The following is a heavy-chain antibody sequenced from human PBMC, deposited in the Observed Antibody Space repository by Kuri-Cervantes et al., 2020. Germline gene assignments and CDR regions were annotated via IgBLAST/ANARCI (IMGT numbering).Heavy chain of an antibody. V-gene: IGHV3-7*01. CDR2: IKHDNSAK. Sequence: GESLKISCAASEFTFSNYYINWVRQAPGKGLEWVANIKHDNSAKFYVDSVKGRFTISRDNVDNSVYLQMNSLRAEDTAVYYCAGGRGVEATFYKYYAMDVWGQGTTVTVSS. CDR1: EFTFSNYY. CDR3: AGGRGVEATFYKYYAMDV. J-gene: IGHJ6*02. D-gene: IGHD2/OR15-2a*01.